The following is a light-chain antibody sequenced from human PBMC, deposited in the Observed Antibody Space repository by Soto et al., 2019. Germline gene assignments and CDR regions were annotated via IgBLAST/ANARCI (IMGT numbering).Light chain of an antibody. CDR2: TVS. CDR3: MQGTHWPIS. CDR1: QSLVHSDGIAY. V-gene: IGKV2-30*02. Sequence: DVVRTQSPLSLPVTLGQPASISCRPNQSLVHSDGIAYFSWFQQRPGRSPRRLICTVSNRDSGVPARFSGSGSGTDCALKISRVEAEDVGVYYCMQGTHWPISFGKGTRLEIK. J-gene: IGKJ5*01.